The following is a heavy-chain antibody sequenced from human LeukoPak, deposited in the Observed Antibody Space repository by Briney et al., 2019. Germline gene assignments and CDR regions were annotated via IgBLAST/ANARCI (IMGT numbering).Heavy chain of an antibody. CDR3: AELGITMIGGV. CDR1: GFTFADYG. J-gene: IGHJ6*04. CDR2: INWNGGRT. V-gene: IGHV3-20*04. D-gene: IGHD3-10*02. Sequence: GGSLRLSCAASGFTFADYGMSWVRQAPGKGLEWVSGINWNGGRTGYADSVKGRFTISRDNAKNSLYLQMNSRRAEDTAVYYCAELGITMIGGVWGKGTTVTISS.